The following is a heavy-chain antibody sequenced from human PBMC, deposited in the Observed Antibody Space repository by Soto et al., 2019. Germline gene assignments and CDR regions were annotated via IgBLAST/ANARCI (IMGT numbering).Heavy chain of an antibody. CDR3: AGHTGSPYSYIAMDL. CDR2: IIPIFGTA. D-gene: IGHD2-15*01. J-gene: IGHJ6*02. CDR1: GGTFSTYA. V-gene: IGHV1-69*12. Sequence: QVQLVQSGAEVKKPGSSVKVSCKASGGTFSTYAISWVRQAPGQGLEWMGGIIPIFGTADYAQKFQGRVTIQAEESPSAAYMALPSLRSQAPAVYYCAGHTGSPYSYIAMDLWGQGTTVSVS.